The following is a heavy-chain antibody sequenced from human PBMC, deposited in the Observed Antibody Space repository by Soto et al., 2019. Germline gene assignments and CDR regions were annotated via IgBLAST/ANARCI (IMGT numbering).Heavy chain of an antibody. CDR1: GFTFSDYF. CDR2: ISPSRRYT. J-gene: IGHJ3*01. V-gene: IGHV3-11*06. CDR3: ASLRTGYYDILTGFGALDV. D-gene: IGHD3-9*01. Sequence: QLQLVESGGGLVKPGGSLRLSCTASGFTFSDYFMTWIRQAPGKGLEWISYISPSRRYTSYADSVRGRFTISRDNAKNSLYLQLSSLRAEDTAVYYFASLRTGYYDILTGFGALDVWGQGTMVTVSS.